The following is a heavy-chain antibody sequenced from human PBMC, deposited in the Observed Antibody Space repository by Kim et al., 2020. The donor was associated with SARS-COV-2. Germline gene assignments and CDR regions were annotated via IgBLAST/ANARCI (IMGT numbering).Heavy chain of an antibody. Sequence: ASVKGRFTISRDDSKNTAYLQMNSLKTEDTAVYYCTRPYYDILTGSPFDYWGQGTLVTVSS. V-gene: IGHV3-73*01. J-gene: IGHJ4*02. CDR3: TRPYYDILTGSPFDY. D-gene: IGHD3-9*01.